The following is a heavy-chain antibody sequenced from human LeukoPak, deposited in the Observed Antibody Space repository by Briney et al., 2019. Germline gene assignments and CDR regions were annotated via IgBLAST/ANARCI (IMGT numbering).Heavy chain of an antibody. CDR3: AKVFRYYDILTGYYYYYYMDV. Sequence: PGGSLRLSCAASGFTFDDYAMHWGSQAPGKGLEWVSAISGSGGSTSYADSVKGRFTISRDNSKNTLYLQMNSLRAEDTAVYYCAKVFRYYDILTGYYYYYYMDVWGKGTTVTVSS. J-gene: IGHJ6*03. D-gene: IGHD3-9*01. CDR1: GFTFDDYA. V-gene: IGHV3-23*01. CDR2: ISGSGGST.